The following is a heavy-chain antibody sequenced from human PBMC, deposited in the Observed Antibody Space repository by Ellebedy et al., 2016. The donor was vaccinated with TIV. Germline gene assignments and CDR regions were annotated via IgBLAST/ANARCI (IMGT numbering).Heavy chain of an antibody. CDR2: INHSGGT. CDR3: ARGWRVGATMRMYWFDP. Sequence: SETLSLTCAVSDDYISRMNWWSWVRQPPGKGLEWIGEINHSGGTNYNPSLKSRVTMSVDTSKTQFSLKLSSVTAADTGVYYCARGWRVGATMRMYWFDPWGQGTLVTVSS. V-gene: IGHV4-4*02. D-gene: IGHD1-26*01. CDR1: DDYISRMNW. J-gene: IGHJ5*02.